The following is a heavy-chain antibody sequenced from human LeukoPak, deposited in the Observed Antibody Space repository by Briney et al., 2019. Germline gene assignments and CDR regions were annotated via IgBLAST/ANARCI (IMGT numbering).Heavy chain of an antibody. CDR2: INHSGSI. J-gene: IGHJ4*02. D-gene: IGHD2-15*01. V-gene: IGHV4-34*01. CDR1: GEPFNDYY. Sequence: SETLSLTCAVYGEPFNDYYWTWIRQPPGKGLERIGEINHSGSINYNPSLKSRVTISVDTSKNQFSLKLSSLTAADTAVYYCARGGCSGGTCWYYFDYWSQGTLVTVSS. CDR3: ARGGCSGGTCWYYFDY.